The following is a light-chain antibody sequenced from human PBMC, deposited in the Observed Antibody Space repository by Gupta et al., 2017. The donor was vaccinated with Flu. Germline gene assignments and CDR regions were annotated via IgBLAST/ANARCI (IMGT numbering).Light chain of an antibody. Sequence: QSVLTQSPSASGTPGQRVTISCSGSSSNIGSNYVSWYQHLPGTAPKLLIYRDYQRPSGVPDRFSGSKSGTSASLAISGLRSEDEADYYGAAWDDSLSGLVVFGGGTELTVL. CDR1: SSNIGSNY. J-gene: IGLJ2*01. CDR3: AAWDDSLSGLVV. CDR2: RDY. V-gene: IGLV1-47*01.